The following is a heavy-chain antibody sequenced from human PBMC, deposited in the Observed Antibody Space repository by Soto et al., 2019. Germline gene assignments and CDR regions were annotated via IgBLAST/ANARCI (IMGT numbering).Heavy chain of an antibody. CDR3: AKAGDRITMVRGVSDY. D-gene: IGHD3-10*01. J-gene: IGHJ4*02. CDR1: GFTFSSYA. CDR2: ISGSGGST. V-gene: IGHV3-23*01. Sequence: VGSLRLSCAASGFTFSSYAMSWVRQAPGKGLEWVSAISGSGGSTYYADSVKGRFTISRDNSKNTLYLQMNSLRAEDTAVYYCAKAGDRITMVRGVSDYWGQGTLVTVSS.